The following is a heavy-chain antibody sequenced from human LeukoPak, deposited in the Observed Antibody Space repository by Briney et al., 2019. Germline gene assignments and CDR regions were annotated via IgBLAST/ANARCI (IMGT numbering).Heavy chain of an antibody. CDR1: GYTFTTDY. J-gene: IGHJ4*02. CDR2: MNPSSGKT. D-gene: IGHD4-23*01. CDR3: ARETPSRYFDY. Sequence: ASVKVSCKASGYTFTTDYIHWVRQATGQGLEWMGWMNPSSGKTGYAQKFQGRISMTRNTSISTAYMELSSLRSEDTAVYYCARETPSRYFDYWGQGTLVTVSS. V-gene: IGHV1-8*02.